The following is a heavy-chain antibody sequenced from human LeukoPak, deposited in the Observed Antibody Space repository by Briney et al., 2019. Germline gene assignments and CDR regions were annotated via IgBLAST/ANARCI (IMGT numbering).Heavy chain of an antibody. V-gene: IGHV3-23*01. Sequence: SGGSLRLSCAASGFTFSSYAMSWVRQAPGKGLEWVSTISGNTYSTYYADSVKGRFTVSRDNFKDTLYLQMNSLRAEDTAVYYCARYNWNDDAFDIWGQGTMVTVSS. D-gene: IGHD1-1*01. CDR2: ISGNTYST. CDR3: ARYNWNDDAFDI. J-gene: IGHJ3*02. CDR1: GFTFSSYA.